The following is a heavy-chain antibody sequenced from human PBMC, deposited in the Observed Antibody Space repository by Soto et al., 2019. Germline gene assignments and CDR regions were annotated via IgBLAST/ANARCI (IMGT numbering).Heavy chain of an antibody. CDR2: IYSSGRP. CDR3: ARMGLRLGELSRNWFDP. D-gene: IGHD3-16*02. CDR1: CGSINYGEFY. V-gene: IGHV4-31*03. Sequence: QVQLQESGPGLVKASQTLSLTCRLSCGSINYGEFYWNWIRQSPGKGLEWIGYIYSSGRPHYNPSLTSRVNISLDTSTNLLSLRLSSVTAADTAVYYCARMGLRLGELSRNWFDPWGRGTLVTVSS. J-gene: IGHJ5*02.